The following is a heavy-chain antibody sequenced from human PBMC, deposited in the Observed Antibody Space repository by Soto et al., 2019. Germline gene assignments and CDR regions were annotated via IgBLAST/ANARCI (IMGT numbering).Heavy chain of an antibody. V-gene: IGHV1-18*04. Sequence: QVQLAQSGVEVKKPGALVKVSCKASGYTFSSYGISWVRQAPGQGLEWMGWISAYNGDVNYAQNFQGRVTMATDTSTSTAYMELRSLRSDDTAIYYCARDGPLISSRSWLDPWGPGTLVTVSS. CDR2: ISAYNGDV. CDR3: ARDGPLISSRSWLDP. D-gene: IGHD3-16*01. CDR1: GYTFSSYG. J-gene: IGHJ5*02.